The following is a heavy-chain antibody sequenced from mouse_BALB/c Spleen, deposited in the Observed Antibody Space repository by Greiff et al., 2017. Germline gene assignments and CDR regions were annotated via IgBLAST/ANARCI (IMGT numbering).Heavy chain of an antibody. Sequence: EVMLVESGGDLVKPGGSLKLSCAASGFTFSSYGMSWVRQTPDKRLEWVATISSGGSYTYYPDSVKGRFTISRDNAKNTLYLQMSSLKSEDTAMYYCARKVRQDFDYWGQGTTLTVSS. CDR3: ARKVRQDFDY. V-gene: IGHV5-6*01. CDR1: GFTFSSYG. D-gene: IGHD2-14*01. CDR2: ISSGGSYT. J-gene: IGHJ2*01.